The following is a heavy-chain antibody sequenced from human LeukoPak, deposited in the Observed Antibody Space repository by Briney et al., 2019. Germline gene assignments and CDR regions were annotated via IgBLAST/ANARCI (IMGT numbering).Heavy chain of an antibody. Sequence: GASLRLSCAASGFTFSSYAMSWVRQAPGKGLEWVAVIWYDGSNKYYADSVKGRFTISRDNSKNTLYLQMNSLRAEDTAVYYCARDALGYCSGGSCYSLGYWGQGTLVTVSS. CDR3: ARDALGYCSGGSCYSLGY. D-gene: IGHD2-15*01. J-gene: IGHJ4*02. CDR1: GFTFSSYA. CDR2: IWYDGSNK. V-gene: IGHV3-33*08.